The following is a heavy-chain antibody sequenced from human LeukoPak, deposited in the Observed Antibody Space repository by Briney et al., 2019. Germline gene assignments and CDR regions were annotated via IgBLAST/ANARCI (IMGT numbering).Heavy chain of an antibody. CDR2: MYTTGTT. V-gene: IGHV4-4*07. J-gene: IGHJ4*02. Sequence: SDTLSLTYTVSSLPLDIYHWRCTPEPAGEAREGIGHMYTTGTTRYKPAPKSRVSMSPDTSTNQLSLTMSSVTAADTAVYYCARGLRDVRGWYHYDLWGEGTLVTVSS. CDR1: SLPLDIYH. CDR3: ARGLRDVRGWYHYDL. D-gene: IGHD6-19*01.